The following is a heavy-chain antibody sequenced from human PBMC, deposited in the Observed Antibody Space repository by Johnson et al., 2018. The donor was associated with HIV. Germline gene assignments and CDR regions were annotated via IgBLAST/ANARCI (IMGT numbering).Heavy chain of an antibody. CDR3: AKDQWSSSWTNDAFDI. D-gene: IGHD6-13*01. V-gene: IGHV3-11*04. J-gene: IGHJ3*02. CDR2: ISSGGSVR. Sequence: VQLVESGGGLVKPGGSLRLSCEASGFSFSDYYMSWIRQAPGKGLEWLSNISSGGSVRYYADSVRGRFTISRDNAENSLYLQMNSLRVEDTAVYYCAKDQWSSSWTNDAFDIWGQGTKVSVSS. CDR1: GFSFSDYY.